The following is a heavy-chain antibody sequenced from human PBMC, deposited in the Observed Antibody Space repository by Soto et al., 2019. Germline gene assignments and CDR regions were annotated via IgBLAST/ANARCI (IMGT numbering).Heavy chain of an antibody. Sequence: GSLRLSCAASGFTFSSYSMNWVRQAPGKGLEWVSYISSSSSTIYYADSVKGRFTISRDNAKNSLYLQMNSLRAEDTAVYCCARGPMVRGVPYWGQGTLVTVSS. CDR1: GFTFSSYS. D-gene: IGHD3-10*01. CDR3: ARGPMVRGVPY. CDR2: ISSSSSTI. V-gene: IGHV3-48*01. J-gene: IGHJ4*02.